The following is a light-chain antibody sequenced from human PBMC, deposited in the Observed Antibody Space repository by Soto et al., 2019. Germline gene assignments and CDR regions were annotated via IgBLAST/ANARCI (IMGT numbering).Light chain of an antibody. CDR2: SNK. J-gene: IGLJ2*01. CDR3: ATWDDSLNGYVV. V-gene: IGLV1-44*01. Sequence: QPVLTQPPSASGTPGQRVTISCSGSSSNIGSNTVNWYQQLPGTAPKLLIYSNKQRPSGVPDRFSGSKSGTSASLAISGLQSEDEADYYCATWDDSLNGYVVFGGGTKLTVL. CDR1: SSNIGSNT.